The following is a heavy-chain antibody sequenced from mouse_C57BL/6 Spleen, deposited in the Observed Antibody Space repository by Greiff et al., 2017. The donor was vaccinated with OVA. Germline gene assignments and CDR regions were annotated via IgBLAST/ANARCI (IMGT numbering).Heavy chain of an antibody. J-gene: IGHJ2*01. CDR3: ARQSGSSYFDY. CDR1: GYTFTSYW. Sequence: QVQLQQSGAELVRPGSSVKLSCKASGYTFTSYWMHWVKQRPIQGLEWIGNIDPSDSETHYNQKFKDKATLTVDKSSSTAYMQLSSLTSEDSAVYYCARQSGSSYFDYWGQGTTLTVSS. V-gene: IGHV1-52*01. D-gene: IGHD1-1*01. CDR2: IDPSDSET.